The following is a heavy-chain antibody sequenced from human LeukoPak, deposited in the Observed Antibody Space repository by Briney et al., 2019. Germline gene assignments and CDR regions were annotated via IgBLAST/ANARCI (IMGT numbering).Heavy chain of an antibody. CDR3: ARDGIMTYAFDI. CDR2: IKQDGSVQ. CDR1: GFTFSSYW. J-gene: IGHJ3*02. D-gene: IGHD1-1*01. V-gene: IGHV3-7*01. Sequence: GGSLRLSCSASGFTFSSYWMSGVRQAPGKGLEWMANIKQDGSVQNYVDSVKGRFTISRDNAKDSLFLQLNNLRAEDTAVYFCARDGIMTYAFDIWGQGTKVTVSP.